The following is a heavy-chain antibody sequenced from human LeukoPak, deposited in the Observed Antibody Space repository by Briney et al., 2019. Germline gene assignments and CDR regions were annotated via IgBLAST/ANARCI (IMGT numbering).Heavy chain of an antibody. CDR1: GFTFSSYW. V-gene: IGHV3-7*01. Sequence: GGSLRLSCAASGFTFSSYWMNWVRQAPGKGLEWVANIKQDGSEKYYVDSVKGRFTISRDNAKNSLYLQMNSLRAEDTAVYSCARDSSGTYYHFDYWGQGTLVTVSS. J-gene: IGHJ4*02. CDR3: ARDSSGTYYHFDY. D-gene: IGHD1-26*01. CDR2: IKQDGSEK.